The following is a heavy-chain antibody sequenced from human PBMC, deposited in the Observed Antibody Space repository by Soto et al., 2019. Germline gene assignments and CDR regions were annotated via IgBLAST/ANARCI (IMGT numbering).Heavy chain of an antibody. Sequence: QVQLVQSGAEVKKPGSSVKVSCKASGGTFSSYAISWVRQAPGQGLEWMGGIIRIFGTANYAQKFQGRVTITADESTSTDYMELSSLSTEDTAVYYCARVNALWDQRGYSGFARYKMGYGMDVWGQGTTVTVSS. CDR1: GGTFSSYA. J-gene: IGHJ6*02. D-gene: IGHD5-12*01. CDR3: ARVNALWDQRGYSGFARYKMGYGMDV. CDR2: IIRIFGTA. V-gene: IGHV1-69*01.